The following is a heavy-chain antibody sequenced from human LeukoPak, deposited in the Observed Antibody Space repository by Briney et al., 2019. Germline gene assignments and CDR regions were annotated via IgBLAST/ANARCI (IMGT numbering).Heavy chain of an antibody. D-gene: IGHD2-2*01. J-gene: IGHJ3*02. V-gene: IGHV4-59*05. CDR2: IHSSGST. Sequence: PGGSLRLSCAASGFTFSSYAMHWVRQAPGKGLEWIGSIHSSGSTYYNLSLKSRVTISVDTSKNQFSLKVNSVTAADTATYYCARPRASRTYPNDAFDIWGQGAMVTVSS. CDR1: GFTFSSYAMH. CDR3: ARPRASRTYPNDAFDI.